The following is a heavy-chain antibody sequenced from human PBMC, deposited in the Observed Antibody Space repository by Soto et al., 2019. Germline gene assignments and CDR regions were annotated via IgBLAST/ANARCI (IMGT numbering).Heavy chain of an antibody. CDR1: GFTCSSYA. J-gene: IGHJ6*02. CDR3: ATDFTPNMGCMDV. V-gene: IGHV3-23*01. D-gene: IGHD3-10*01. Sequence: WVTLRLPWSLSGFTCSSYAMNWVPQAPGQGMEWVSSITGSGGTTFYADSVKGRLTISRDNSKNTLYVQMDILSAEDTAVYYCATDFTPNMGCMDVWGPGTTVTVSS. CDR2: ITGSGGTT.